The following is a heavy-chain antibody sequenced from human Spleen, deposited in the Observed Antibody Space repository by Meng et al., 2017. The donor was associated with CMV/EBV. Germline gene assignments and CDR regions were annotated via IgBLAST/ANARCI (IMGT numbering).Heavy chain of an antibody. J-gene: IGHJ6*02. V-gene: IGHV1-2*02. CDR3: ARDRRGPDDSSTWDYGMDV. CDR2: INPHSGDT. CDR1: GYTLIGYY. D-gene: IGHD6-13*01. Sequence: ASVKVSCKASGYTLIGYYMHWVRQAPGQGLEWMGWINPHSGDTNYAQKFQGRVAMTRDTSISTAYMELNRLRPDDTAVYYCARDRRGPDDSSTWDYGMDVWGQGTTVTVSS.